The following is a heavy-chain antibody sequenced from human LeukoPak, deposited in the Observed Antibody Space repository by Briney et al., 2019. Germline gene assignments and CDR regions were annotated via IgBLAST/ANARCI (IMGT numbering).Heavy chain of an antibody. Sequence: GASVKVSCKASGYTFTSYGISWVRQAPGQGLEWMGWISAYNGNTNYAQKLQGRVTMTTDTSTSTAYMELSRLRSDDTAVYYCARDITLQPVPPGFDYWGQGTLVTVSS. D-gene: IGHD1-14*01. J-gene: IGHJ4*02. CDR3: ARDITLQPVPPGFDY. V-gene: IGHV1-18*01. CDR2: ISAYNGNT. CDR1: GYTFTSYG.